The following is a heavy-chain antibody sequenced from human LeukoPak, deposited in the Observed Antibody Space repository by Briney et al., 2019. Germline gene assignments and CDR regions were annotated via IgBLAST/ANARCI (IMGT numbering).Heavy chain of an antibody. Sequence: GGSLRLSCAASGFTFSSYAMSWVRQAPGKGLEWVSAISGSGGSTYYADSVKGRFPISRDNSKNTLYLQMNSLRAEDTAVYYCAKLARYFDWLLTPPPYYFDYWGQGTLVTVSS. CDR2: ISGSGGST. CDR3: AKLARYFDWLLTPPPYYFDY. V-gene: IGHV3-23*01. D-gene: IGHD3-9*01. J-gene: IGHJ4*02. CDR1: GFTFSSYA.